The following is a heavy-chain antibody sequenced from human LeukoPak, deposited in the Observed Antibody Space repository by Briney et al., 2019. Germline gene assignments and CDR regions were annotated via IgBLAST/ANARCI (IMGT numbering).Heavy chain of an antibody. CDR3: ARQGPYYFDY. V-gene: IGHV4-39*01. J-gene: IGHJ4*02. CDR1: GGSISSGGYY. CDR2: IYYSGST. Sequence: SETLSLTCTVSGGSISSGGYYWSWIRQHPGKGLEWIGYIYYSGSTYYNPSLKSRVTISVDTSKNQFSLKLSSVTAADTAVYYCARQGPYYFDYWGQGTLVTVSS.